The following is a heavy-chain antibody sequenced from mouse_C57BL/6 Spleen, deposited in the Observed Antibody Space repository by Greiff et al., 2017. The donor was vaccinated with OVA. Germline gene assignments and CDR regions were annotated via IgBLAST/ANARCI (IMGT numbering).Heavy chain of an antibody. Sequence: EVKLVESGEGLVKPGGSLKLSCAASGFTFSSYAMSWVRQTPEKRLEWVAYISSGGDYIYYADTVKGRFTISRDNARNTLSLQVSRLKSEDTAMYYCTRAITTVVEDWYCDVWGTGTTVTVSA. CDR2: ISSGGDYI. CDR1: GFTFSSYA. CDR3: TRAITTVVEDWYCDV. D-gene: IGHD1-1*01. J-gene: IGHJ1*03. V-gene: IGHV5-9-1*02.